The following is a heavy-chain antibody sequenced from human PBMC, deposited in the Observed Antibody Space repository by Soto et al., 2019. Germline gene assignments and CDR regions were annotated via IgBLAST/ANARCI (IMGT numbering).Heavy chain of an antibody. J-gene: IGHJ5*02. CDR3: AKLHRYCSSTSCPRWFDP. CDR2: ISGSGGST. D-gene: IGHD2-2*01. V-gene: IGHV3-23*01. Sequence: LRLSCAASGFTFSSYAMSWVRQAPGKGLEWVSAISGSGGSTYYADSVKGRFTISRDNSKNTLYLQMNSLRAEDTAVYYCAKLHRYCSSTSCPRWFDPWGQGTLVTVSS. CDR1: GFTFSSYA.